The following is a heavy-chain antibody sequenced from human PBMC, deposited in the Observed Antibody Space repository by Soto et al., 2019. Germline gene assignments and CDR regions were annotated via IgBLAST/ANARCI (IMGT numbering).Heavy chain of an antibody. CDR1: GGTFSTSA. CDR3: ARGGIVVVVAATFGGMDV. CDR2: IMPIFGTA. D-gene: IGHD2-15*01. Sequence: ASVKVSCKASGGTFSTSAISWVRQAPGQGLEWMGGIMPIFGTANYAQKFQGRVTITADVSTSTAYMELSSLRSEDAAVYYCARGGIVVVVAATFGGMDVWGQGTTVTVS. V-gene: IGHV1-69*13. J-gene: IGHJ6*02.